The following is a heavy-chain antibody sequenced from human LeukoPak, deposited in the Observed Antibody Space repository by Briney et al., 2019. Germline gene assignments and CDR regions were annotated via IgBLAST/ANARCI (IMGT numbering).Heavy chain of an antibody. J-gene: IGHJ4*02. D-gene: IGHD3-9*01. Sequence: ASVKVSCKASGGTFTSYAISWVRQAPGQGLEWMGGIIPIFGTANYAQKFQGRVTITADESTSTAYMELSSLRSEDTAVYYCARGGYFDWPTCDYGGQGTLVTVSS. CDR2: IIPIFGTA. V-gene: IGHV1-69*13. CDR3: ARGGYFDWPTCDY. CDR1: GGTFTSYA.